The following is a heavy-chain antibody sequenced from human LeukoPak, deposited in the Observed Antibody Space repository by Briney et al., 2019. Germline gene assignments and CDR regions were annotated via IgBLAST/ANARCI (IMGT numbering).Heavy chain of an antibody. V-gene: IGHV4-59*08. CDR2: IYYSGST. CDR3: ARHHSGGSFYAFDI. D-gene: IGHD2-15*01. Sequence: SETLSLTCTVSGGSISSYYWSWIRQPPGKGLEWIGYIYYSGSTNYNPSLKSRVTISVDTSKNQFSLKLSSVTAADTAVYYCARHHSGGSFYAFDIWGQGTMVTVSS. CDR1: GGSISSYY. J-gene: IGHJ3*02.